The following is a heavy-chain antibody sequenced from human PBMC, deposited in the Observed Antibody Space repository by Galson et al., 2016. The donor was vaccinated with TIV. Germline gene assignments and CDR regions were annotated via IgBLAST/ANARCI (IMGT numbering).Heavy chain of an antibody. V-gene: IGHV1-69*04. D-gene: IGHD1-26*01. Sequence: SVKVSCKAPGGTFSNYAISWVRQAPGQGLEWMGRIIPILGIANYAEKIQGRATITAGKSTSTAYMELSSLRSDDTAVYYCARGTEVGATAYWYFDLWGRGTLVTVSS. CDR2: IIPILGIA. CDR3: ARGTEVGATAYWYFDL. CDR1: GGTFSNYA. J-gene: IGHJ2*01.